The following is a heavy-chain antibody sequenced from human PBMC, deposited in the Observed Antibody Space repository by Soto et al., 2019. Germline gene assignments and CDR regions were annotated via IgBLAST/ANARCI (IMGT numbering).Heavy chain of an antibody. Sequence: QAQVVQSGAEVRKPGSSVKLSCKASEGTFNSYAIAWVRQAPGQGLEWMGGIIPYYNTLNYAQKFQDRVTITADGSTNTVYMELSSLRSDDPAVYFCASGASRWYPYCFDSWAQGTLVTVSS. J-gene: IGHJ4*02. V-gene: IGHV1-69*01. CDR2: IIPYYNTL. CDR3: ASGASRWYPYCFDS. D-gene: IGHD6-13*01. CDR1: EGTFNSYA.